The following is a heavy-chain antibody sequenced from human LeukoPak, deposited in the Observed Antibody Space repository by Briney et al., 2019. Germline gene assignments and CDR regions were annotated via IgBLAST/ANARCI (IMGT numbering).Heavy chain of an antibody. CDR1: GGSISSYY. J-gene: IGHJ6*03. CDR2: VYYSGST. D-gene: IGHD3-22*01. CDR3: ARDQYYYDSSSYYYYMDV. Sequence: PSETLSLTCTVSGGSISSYYWSWIRQPPGRGLEWIGYVYYSGSTNYNPALKSRVTISVDTSKNQFSLKLSSVNAADTAVYYCARDQYYYDSSSYYYYMDVWGKGTTVTVSS. V-gene: IGHV4-59*01.